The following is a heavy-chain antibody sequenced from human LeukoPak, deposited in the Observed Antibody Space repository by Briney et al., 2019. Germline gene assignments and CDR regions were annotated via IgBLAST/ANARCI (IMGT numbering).Heavy chain of an antibody. Sequence: PGGSLRLSCAASGFTFSNAWMSWVRQAPGKGLEWVGRIKSKTDGETTDYAAPVKGRFTISRDDSKNTLYLQMNSLKTEDTAVYYCTTDWSIFGVVINPPYMDVWGKGTTVTVSS. CDR1: GFTFSNAW. J-gene: IGHJ6*03. CDR3: TTDWSIFGVVINPPYMDV. D-gene: IGHD3-3*01. CDR2: IKSKTDGETT. V-gene: IGHV3-15*01.